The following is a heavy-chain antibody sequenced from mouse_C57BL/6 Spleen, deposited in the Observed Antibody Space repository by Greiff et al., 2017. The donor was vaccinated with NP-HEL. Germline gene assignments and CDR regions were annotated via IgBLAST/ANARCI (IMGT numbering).Heavy chain of an antibody. J-gene: IGHJ3*01. CDR1: GYTFTDYY. V-gene: IGHV1-26*01. Sequence: EVQLQQSGPELVKPGASVKISCKASGYTFTDYYMNWVKQSHGKSLEWIGDINPNNGGTSYNQKFKGKATLTVDKSSSTAYMELRSLTSEDSAVYYCATWGAYWGQGTLVTVSA. CDR2: INPNNGGT. CDR3: ATWGAY.